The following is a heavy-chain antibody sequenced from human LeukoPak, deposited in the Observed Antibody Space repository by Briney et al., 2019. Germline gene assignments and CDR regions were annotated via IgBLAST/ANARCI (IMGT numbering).Heavy chain of an antibody. CDR3: ARGLELNFRSWQIAARPYSSSN. J-gene: IGHJ4*02. V-gene: IGHV1-8*01. Sequence: ASVKVSCKASGYTFTSYDINWVRQATGQGLEWMGWMNPNCGNTGYAQKFQGRVTMTRNTSISTAYMELSSLRSEDTAVYYCARGLELNFRSWQIAARPYSSSNWGQGTLVTVSS. CDR1: GYTFTSYD. D-gene: IGHD6-19*01. CDR2: MNPNCGNT.